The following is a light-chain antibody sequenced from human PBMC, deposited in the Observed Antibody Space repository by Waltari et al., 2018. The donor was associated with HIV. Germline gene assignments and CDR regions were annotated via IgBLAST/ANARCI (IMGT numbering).Light chain of an antibody. CDR2: DDD. Sequence: QSMLTQPPSASAAPGQTVTISCSGGHSDLESSSFSWYQQLPGTAPKLLLYDDDLRPSGIPDRSSGSKSGTSATLGITGLQTGDEADYYCGTWDISLSVVVFGGGTTLTVL. CDR3: GTWDISLSVVV. CDR1: HSDLESSS. J-gene: IGLJ2*01. V-gene: IGLV1-51*01.